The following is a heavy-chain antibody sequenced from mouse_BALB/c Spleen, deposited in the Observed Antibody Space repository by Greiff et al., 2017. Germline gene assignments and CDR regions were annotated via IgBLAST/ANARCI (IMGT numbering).Heavy chain of an antibody. V-gene: IGHV1-7*01. D-gene: IGHD2-1*01. Sequence: QVQLKESGAELAKPGASVKMSCKASGYTFTSYWMHWVKQRPGQGLEWIGYINPSTGYTEYNQKFKDKATLTADKSSSTAYMQLSSLTSEDSAVYYCAYGNYRFAYWGQGTLVTVSA. CDR3: AYGNYRFAY. CDR2: INPSTGYT. J-gene: IGHJ3*01. CDR1: GYTFTSYW.